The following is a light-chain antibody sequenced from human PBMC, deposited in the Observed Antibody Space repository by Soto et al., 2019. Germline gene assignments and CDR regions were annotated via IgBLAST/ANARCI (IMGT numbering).Light chain of an antibody. CDR3: QLYRDSLSIT. CDR2: DAS. Sequence: EVVLTQSPDTLSLSPGETATLSCRASQSVSSYLAWYQQKPGQAPRLLIYDASNRATGIPARFSGSGSGTDFSPTISRLEPEDFAVYYCQLYRDSLSITFGQGTRLEIK. CDR1: QSVSSY. V-gene: IGKV3-11*01. J-gene: IGKJ5*01.